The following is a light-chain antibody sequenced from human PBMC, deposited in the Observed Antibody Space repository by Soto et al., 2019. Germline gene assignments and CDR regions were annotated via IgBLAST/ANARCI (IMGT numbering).Light chain of an antibody. CDR3: ATWYDSLNAAV. J-gene: IGLJ7*01. Sequence: QSVLTQPPSLSGTPGQRVTISCSGSTSNIAGNTVHWYQHLPETAPKLLIYIDDQRPSGVPDRFSGSKSGTSASLAISGLQSEDEADYYGATWYDSLNAAVFGGGTQLTVL. CDR1: TSNIAGNT. CDR2: IDD. V-gene: IGLV1-44*01.